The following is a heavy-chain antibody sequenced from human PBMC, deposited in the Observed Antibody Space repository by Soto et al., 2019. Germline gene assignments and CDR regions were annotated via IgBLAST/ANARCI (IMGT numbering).Heavy chain of an antibody. Sequence: QVQLQESGPGLVKPSETLSLTCTVSGGSISSYYWSWIRQPPGKGLEWIGYIYYSGSTNYNPSLRSRVTVSVDTSKHRFSLKLSSVTAADTAVYYCARGRGDTAMAWYYWGQGTLVTVSS. CDR1: GGSISSYY. J-gene: IGHJ4*02. CDR2: IYYSGST. V-gene: IGHV4-59*01. D-gene: IGHD5-18*01. CDR3: ARGRGDTAMAWYY.